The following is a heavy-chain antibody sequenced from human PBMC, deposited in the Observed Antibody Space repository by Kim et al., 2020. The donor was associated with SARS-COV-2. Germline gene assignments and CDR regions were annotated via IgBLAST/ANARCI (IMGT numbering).Heavy chain of an antibody. D-gene: IGHD3-22*01. CDR1: GFSIINSFNY. Sequence: SETLSLTCTFSGFSIINSFNYWCWIRQPPGKGREWIGSVYHSGSTYDSPSLKSRVTVSVDTSKNQFSLKLTSVTAADTAVYFCARLPHDSSGYVDCWGQGILLPVSS. CDR2: VYHSGST. CDR3: ARLPHDSSGYVDC. J-gene: IGHJ1*01. V-gene: IGHV4-39*01.